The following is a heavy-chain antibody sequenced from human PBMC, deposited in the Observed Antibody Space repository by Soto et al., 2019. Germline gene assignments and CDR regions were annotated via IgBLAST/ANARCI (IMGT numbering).Heavy chain of an antibody. CDR3: ARHVAGYCSGGSCTDVFY. V-gene: IGHV4-39*01. D-gene: IGHD2-15*01. J-gene: IGHJ4*02. CDR2: IYYSGST. Sequence: QLQLQESGPGLVKPSETLSLTCTVSGGSISSSSYYWGWIRQPPGKGLEWIGSIYYSGSTYYNPSLKSRVTISVDTSKNQFSLKLSSVTAADTAVYYCARHVAGYCSGGSCTDVFYWGQGTLVTVSS. CDR1: GGSISSSSYY.